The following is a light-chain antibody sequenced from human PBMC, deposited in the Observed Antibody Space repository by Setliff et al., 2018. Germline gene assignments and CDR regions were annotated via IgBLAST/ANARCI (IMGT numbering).Light chain of an antibody. CDR2: EVT. V-gene: IGLV2-8*01. CDR1: SSDVGAYNF. Sequence: QSALTQPPSASGSPGQSLTISCTGTSSDVGAYNFVSWYQQHPGKAPKLIIYEVTKRPSGVPDRFSGSKSGNTASLTVSGLQADDEADYYCSSYAASYNPYVFGTGTKVTV. CDR3: SSYAASYNPYV. J-gene: IGLJ1*01.